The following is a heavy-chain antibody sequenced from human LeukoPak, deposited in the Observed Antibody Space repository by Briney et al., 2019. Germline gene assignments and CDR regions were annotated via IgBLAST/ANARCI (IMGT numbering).Heavy chain of an antibody. CDR2: ISGSGGST. D-gene: IGHD5-12*01. CDR3: ARADIVATTHFDY. CDR1: GFTFSSYA. V-gene: IGHV3-23*01. Sequence: GGSLRLSCAASGFTFSSYAMSWVRQAPGKGLEWVSAISGSGGSTYYADSVKGRFTISRDNSKNTLYLQMNSLRAEDTAVYYCARADIVATTHFDYWGQGTLVTVSS. J-gene: IGHJ4*02.